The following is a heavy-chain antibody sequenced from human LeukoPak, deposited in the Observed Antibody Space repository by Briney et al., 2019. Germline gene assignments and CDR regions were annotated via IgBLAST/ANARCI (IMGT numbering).Heavy chain of an antibody. CDR1: GGTFSSYT. Sequence: SVKVSCRASGGTFSSYTISWVRQAPGQGLEWMGRIIPILGIANYAQKFQGRVTITADKSTSTAYMELSSLRSEDTAVYYCARGRAQAYYFDYWGQGTLVTVSS. J-gene: IGHJ4*02. CDR3: ARGRAQAYYFDY. V-gene: IGHV1-69*02. CDR2: IIPILGIA.